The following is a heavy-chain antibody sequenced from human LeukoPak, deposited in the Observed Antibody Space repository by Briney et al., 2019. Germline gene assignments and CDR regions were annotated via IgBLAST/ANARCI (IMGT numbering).Heavy chain of an antibody. D-gene: IGHD3-22*01. V-gene: IGHV1-2*06. CDR2: INPNSGAT. CDR1: GYTFTGYY. Sequence: ASVKVSCKASGYTFTGYYMHWVRQAPGQGLEWMGRINPNSGATNYAQKFQGRVTMTRDTSISTAYMELSRLRSDDTAVYYCARDSVPHYYDSSGYYGSTDNFDYWGQGTLVTVSS. J-gene: IGHJ4*02. CDR3: ARDSVPHYYDSSGYYGSTDNFDY.